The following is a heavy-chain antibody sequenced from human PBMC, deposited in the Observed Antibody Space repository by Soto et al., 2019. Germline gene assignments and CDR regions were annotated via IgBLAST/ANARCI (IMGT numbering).Heavy chain of an antibody. CDR2: IYYSGNT. Sequence: SETLSLTCTVSGGSVGSGSSYWSWIRQPLGKGLEWIGYIYYSGNTDYNPSLRGRATISVDKAKNHFSMQLTSVTSADTAIYYCARDSGLAHYSERRHPYWFDPWGQGTLVTVSS. D-gene: IGHD4-4*01. CDR1: GGSVGSGSSY. J-gene: IGHJ5*02. V-gene: IGHV4-61*03. CDR3: ARDSGLAHYSERRHPYWFDP.